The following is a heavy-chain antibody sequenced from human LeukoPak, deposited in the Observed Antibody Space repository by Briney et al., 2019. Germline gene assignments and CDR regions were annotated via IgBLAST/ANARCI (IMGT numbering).Heavy chain of an antibody. CDR1: GFTFSSYE. CDR2: IIGVASHT. J-gene: IGHJ5*02. Sequence: PGGSLRLSCAASGFTFSSYEMNWVRPAPGEGLEWLSYIIGVASHTQYADSVRYRAAISRDNDKNAVYLQMNSLRADDTAIYYCVRGRGGAYSGDNLFDPWGQGTLVTVSS. CDR3: VRGRGGAYSGDNLFDP. V-gene: IGHV3-48*03. D-gene: IGHD2-21*01.